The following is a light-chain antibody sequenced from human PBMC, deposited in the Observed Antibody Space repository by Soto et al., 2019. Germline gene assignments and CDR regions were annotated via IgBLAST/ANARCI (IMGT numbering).Light chain of an antibody. CDR1: QSVSSN. Sequence: EIVTTQSPATLSVSAWERATLSFRASQSVSSNLAWYQQKPGQAPRLLIYGASTRATGIPARFSGSGSGTEFTLTISSLQSEDFAVYYCQQYNNWPRTFGQGTKVDIK. CDR3: QQYNNWPRT. V-gene: IGKV3-15*01. J-gene: IGKJ1*01. CDR2: GAS.